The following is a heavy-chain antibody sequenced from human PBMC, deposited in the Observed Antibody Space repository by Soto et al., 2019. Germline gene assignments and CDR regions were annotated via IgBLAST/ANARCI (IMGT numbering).Heavy chain of an antibody. CDR2: ISSSSSYI. CDR3: ARGGAASFWYFDL. D-gene: IGHD3-16*02. Sequence: GGSLRLSCAASGFTFSSYSMNWVRQAPGKGLEWVSSISSSSSYIYYADSVKGRFTISRDNAKNSLYLQMNSLRAEDTAVYYCARGGAASFWYFDLWGRGTLVTVSS. J-gene: IGHJ2*01. V-gene: IGHV3-21*01. CDR1: GFTFSSYS.